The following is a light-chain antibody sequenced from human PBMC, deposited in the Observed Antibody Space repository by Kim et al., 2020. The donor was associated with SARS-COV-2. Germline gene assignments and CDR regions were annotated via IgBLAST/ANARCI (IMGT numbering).Light chain of an antibody. CDR1: QSVSSSY. CDR2: GAS. J-gene: IGKJ1*01. V-gene: IGKV3-20*01. Sequence: SPGERATLSCRASQSVSSSYLAWYQQKPGQAPRLLIYGASSRATGIPDRFSGSGSGTDFTLTISRLELEDFAVYYCQQYGSSPRTFGQGTKVDIK. CDR3: QQYGSSPRT.